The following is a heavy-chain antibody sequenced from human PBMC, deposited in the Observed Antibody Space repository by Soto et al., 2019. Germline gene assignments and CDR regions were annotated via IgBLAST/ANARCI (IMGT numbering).Heavy chain of an antibody. Sequence: PSETLSLTCTVSGGSISSGGYYWSWIRQHPGKGLEWIGYIYYSGSTYYNPSLKSRVTISVDTSKNQFSLKLSSVTAADTAVYYCWSSYCSGGSCQQGAFDFWGQRTNVNVSS. CDR1: GGSISSGGYY. V-gene: IGHV4-31*03. CDR2: IYYSGST. D-gene: IGHD2-15*01. CDR3: WSSYCSGGSCQQGAFDF. J-gene: IGHJ3*01.